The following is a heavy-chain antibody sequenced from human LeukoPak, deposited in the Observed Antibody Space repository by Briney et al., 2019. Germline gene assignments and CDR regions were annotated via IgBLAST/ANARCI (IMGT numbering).Heavy chain of an antibody. D-gene: IGHD3-22*01. CDR2: ISGSGGST. CDR1: GFTVSSNY. CDR3: AKDHYYYDSSGYLYFDY. J-gene: IGHJ4*02. Sequence: GGSLRLSCAASGFTVSSNYMSWVRQAPGKGLEWVSAISGSGGSTYYADSVKGRFTISRDNSKNTLYLQMNSLRAEDTAVYYCAKDHYYYDSSGYLYFDYWGQGTLVTVSS. V-gene: IGHV3-23*01.